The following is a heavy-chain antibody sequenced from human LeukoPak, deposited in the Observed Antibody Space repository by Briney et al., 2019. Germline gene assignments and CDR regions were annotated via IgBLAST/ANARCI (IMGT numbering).Heavy chain of an antibody. CDR1: GFIFSDYS. D-gene: IGHD6-13*01. CDR2: TSGTGHTT. CDR3: AKGGIAAAGFFDY. V-gene: IGHV3-23*01. Sequence: PGGSLRLSCVASGFIFSDYSTHWVRQAPGKGLEWVSDTSGTGHTTNYADSVKGRFTISRDNSKNTLYLQMNSLRAEDTAVYYCAKGGIAAAGFFDYWGQGTLVTVSS. J-gene: IGHJ4*02.